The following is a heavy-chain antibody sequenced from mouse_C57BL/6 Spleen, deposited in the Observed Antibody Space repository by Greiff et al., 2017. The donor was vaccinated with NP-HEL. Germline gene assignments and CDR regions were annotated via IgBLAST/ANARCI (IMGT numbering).Heavy chain of an antibody. Sequence: VKLQQPGPDLVRPGPSVKLSCKASGYTFTSYWLHWGKQRLIQGLEWFGNFDPSDSETHYNQKFKDKATLTVDKSSSTAYMQLSSLTSEDSAVYYCARSTGGAWFAYWGQGTLVTVSA. V-gene: IGHV1-52*01. D-gene: IGHD4-1*01. CDR3: ARSTGGAWFAY. J-gene: IGHJ3*01. CDR2: FDPSDSET. CDR1: GYTFTSYW.